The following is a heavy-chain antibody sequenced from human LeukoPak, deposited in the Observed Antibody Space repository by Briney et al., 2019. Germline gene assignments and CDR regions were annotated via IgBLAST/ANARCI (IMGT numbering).Heavy chain of an antibody. CDR1: GASISSYY. CDR3: ARDPFGKTSPESYYYDSSGDDAFDI. J-gene: IGHJ3*02. D-gene: IGHD3-22*01. CDR2: IYYSGST. Sequence: KPSETLSLTCTVSGASISSYYWSWIRQPPGKGLEWIGYIYYSGSTNYNASLKSRVTMSVDTSKNQFSLKLSSVTAADTAVYYCARDPFGKTSPESYYYDSSGDDAFDIWGQGTMVTVSS. V-gene: IGHV4-59*01.